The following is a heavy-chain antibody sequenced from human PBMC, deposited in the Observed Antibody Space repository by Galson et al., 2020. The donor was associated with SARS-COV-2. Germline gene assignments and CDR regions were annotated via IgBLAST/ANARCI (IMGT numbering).Heavy chain of an antibody. J-gene: IGHJ5*02. V-gene: IGHV4-39*02. Sequence: SETLSLTCTVSGGSISRSDYYWGWIRQSPGKGLEWIGTMYYSATTYYNPSLRSRVTMSVDTSKNQFSLKLASVTAADAAVYYCARGGGRFDKNAYYPAPFDPWGQGTLVTVSS. CDR1: GGSISRSDYY. D-gene: IGHD3-16*01. CDR3: ARGGGRFDKNAYYPAPFDP. CDR2: MYYSATT.